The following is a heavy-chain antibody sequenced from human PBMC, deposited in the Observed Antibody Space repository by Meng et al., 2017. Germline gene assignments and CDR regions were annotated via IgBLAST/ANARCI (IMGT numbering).Heavy chain of an antibody. CDR2: INHSGST. D-gene: IGHD6-6*01. V-gene: IGHV4-34*01. CDR1: GGSFSGYY. J-gene: IGHJ4*02. CDR3: ARRGIAARPFYY. Sequence: QVQLQRWGAGLLKPSGTLSLTCAVYGGSFSGYYWSWIRQPPGKGLEWIGEINHSGSTNYNPSLKSRVTISVDTSKNQFSLKLSSVTAADTAVYYCARRGIAARPFYYWGQGTLVTVSS.